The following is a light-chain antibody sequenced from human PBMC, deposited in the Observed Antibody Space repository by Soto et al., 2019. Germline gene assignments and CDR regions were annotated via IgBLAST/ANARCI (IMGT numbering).Light chain of an antibody. J-gene: IGLJ1*01. V-gene: IGLV1-40*01. CDR3: QSYDSSLSGHV. CDR2: DNS. Sequence: QSVLTQPPSVSGAPGQRVTISCTGRSSNIGAVFDVHWYQQLPGTAPKLLIYDNSNRPSGVPDRFSGSKSGTSASLAITGLQAEDESDYYCQSYDSSLSGHVFGTGTKVTVL. CDR1: SSNIGAVFD.